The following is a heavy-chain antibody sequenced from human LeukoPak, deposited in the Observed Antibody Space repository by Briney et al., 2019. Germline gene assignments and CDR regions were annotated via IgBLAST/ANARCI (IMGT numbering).Heavy chain of an antibody. D-gene: IGHD3-3*01. CDR3: ARLTYYDFWSGYYPIPNWFDP. Sequence: PSETLSLTCAVYGGSFSGYYWSWIRQPPGKGLEWIGEINHSGSTNYNPSLKSRVTISVDTSKNQFSLKLSSVTAADTAVYYCARLTYYDFWSGYYPIPNWFDPWGQGALVTVSS. J-gene: IGHJ5*02. CDR2: INHSGST. CDR1: GGSFSGYY. V-gene: IGHV4-34*01.